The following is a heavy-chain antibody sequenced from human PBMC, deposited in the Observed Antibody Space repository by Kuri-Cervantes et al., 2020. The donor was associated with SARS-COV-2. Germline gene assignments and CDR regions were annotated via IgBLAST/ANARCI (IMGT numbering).Heavy chain of an antibody. CDR2: TYSSGST. D-gene: IGHD3-3*01. J-gene: IGHJ5*02. CDR3: ARGRGPGDFWSGLNWFDP. Sequence: GESLKISCAASGFTVNSNYMSWVRQAPGKGLEWVSVTYSSGSTNYADSVKGRFTISRDNFKNTLYLQMSSLRAEDTAVYYCARGRGPGDFWSGLNWFDPWGRGTLVTVSS. CDR1: GFTVNSNY. V-gene: IGHV3-53*01.